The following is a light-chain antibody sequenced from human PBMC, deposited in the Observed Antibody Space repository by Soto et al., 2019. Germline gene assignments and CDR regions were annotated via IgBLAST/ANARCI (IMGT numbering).Light chain of an antibody. CDR2: QDN. Sequence: SYELTQPPSVSVSPGQTASITCSGDKLGDKYTCWYQQKPGQSPVLVIYQDNKRPSGIPERFSGSNSWNTATLTITGTQAMDEDDYYCQAWDSTVVFGGGTKLTVL. CDR1: KLGDKY. V-gene: IGLV3-1*01. J-gene: IGLJ2*01. CDR3: QAWDSTVV.